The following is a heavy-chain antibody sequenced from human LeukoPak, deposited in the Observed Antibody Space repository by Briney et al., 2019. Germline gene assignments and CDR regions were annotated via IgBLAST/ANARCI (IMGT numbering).Heavy chain of an antibody. D-gene: IGHD3-3*01. V-gene: IGHV3-33*01. CDR3: ARGFFDVFDI. J-gene: IGHJ3*02. CDR1: GFTFSTYA. CDR2: IWYDGSNV. Sequence: GGSLRLSCAASGFTFSTYAMHWVRQAPGKGLEWVAVIWYDGSNVYYADSVKGRFTFSRDNSKNTLYLQMNSLRADDTAVYYCARGFFDVFDIWGQGTMVTVSS.